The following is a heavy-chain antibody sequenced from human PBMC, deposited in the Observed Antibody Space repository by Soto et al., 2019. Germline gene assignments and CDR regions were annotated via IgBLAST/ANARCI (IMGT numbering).Heavy chain of an antibody. V-gene: IGHV2-70*11. Sequence: SGPTLVNPTQTLTLTCTFSGFSLSTSGMCVSWIRQPPGKALEWLARIDWDDDKYYSTSLKTRLTISKDTSKNQVVLTMTNMDPVDTATYYCARIRFVMVRGVIPSYYFDYWGQGTLVTSPQ. CDR3: ARIRFVMVRGVIPSYYFDY. D-gene: IGHD3-10*01. CDR1: GFSLSTSGMC. J-gene: IGHJ4*02. CDR2: IDWDDDK.